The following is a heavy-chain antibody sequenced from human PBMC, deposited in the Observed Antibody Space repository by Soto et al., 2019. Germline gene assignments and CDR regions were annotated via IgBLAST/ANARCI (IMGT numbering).Heavy chain of an antibody. CDR1: GYTLTELS. CDR3: ATGGTRYCSSTSCKSPFAP. Sequence: ASVKVSCKVSGYTLTELSMHWVRQAPGKGLEWMGGFDPEDGETIYAQKFQGRVTMTEDTSTDTAYMELSSLRSEDTAVYYCATGGTRYCSSTSCKSPFAPGGQGTLVTVSS. J-gene: IGHJ5*02. V-gene: IGHV1-24*01. D-gene: IGHD2-2*01. CDR2: FDPEDGET.